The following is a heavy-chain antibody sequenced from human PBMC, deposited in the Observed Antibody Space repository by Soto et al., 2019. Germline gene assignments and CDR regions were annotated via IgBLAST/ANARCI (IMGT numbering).Heavy chain of an antibody. CDR1: GYTFTNYW. CDR2: IYVGDSDT. D-gene: IGHD3-22*01. Sequence: GESLKISCKASGYTFTNYWIGWVRQMPGKGLEWMGIIYVGDSDTRYSPSFQGQVTISADKSVTTAYLQWSSLKASDSAMYYCARQIYDSDTGPNFQYYFDSWGQGTTVTVSS. V-gene: IGHV5-51*01. J-gene: IGHJ4*02. CDR3: ARQIYDSDTGPNFQYYFDS.